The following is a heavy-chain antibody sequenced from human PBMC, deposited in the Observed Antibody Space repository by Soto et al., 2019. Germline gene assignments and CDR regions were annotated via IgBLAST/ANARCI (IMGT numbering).Heavy chain of an antibody. CDR3: ARGPPSIEQQLVAYWFDP. Sequence: ASVKVSCKASGYTFTGYYMHWVRQAPGRGLEWMGWINPNSGGTNYAQKFQGWVTMTRDTSISTAYMELSRLRSDDTAVYYCARGPPSIEQQLVAYWFDPWGQGTLVTVSS. J-gene: IGHJ5*02. V-gene: IGHV1-2*04. D-gene: IGHD6-13*01. CDR1: GYTFTGYY. CDR2: INPNSGGT.